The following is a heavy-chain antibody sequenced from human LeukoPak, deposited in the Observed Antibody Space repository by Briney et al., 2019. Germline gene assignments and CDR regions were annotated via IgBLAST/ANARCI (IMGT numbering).Heavy chain of an antibody. CDR1: GFTFSSYG. CDR3: AKDRGSCSSTSCYFIDY. D-gene: IGHD2-2*01. J-gene: IGHJ4*02. CDR2: ISYDGSNK. V-gene: IGHV3-30*18. Sequence: GGSLRLSCAASGFTFSSYGVHWVRQAPGKGLEWVAVISYDGSNKYYADSVKGRFTISRDNSKNTLYLQMNSLRAEDTAVYYCAKDRGSCSSTSCYFIDYWGQGTLVTASS.